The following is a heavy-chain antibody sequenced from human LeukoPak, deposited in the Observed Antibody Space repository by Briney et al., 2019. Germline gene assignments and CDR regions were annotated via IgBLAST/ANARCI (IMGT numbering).Heavy chain of an antibody. V-gene: IGHV3-74*01. D-gene: IGHD3-9*01. Sequence: GGSLRLSCAASGFAFSSCWMHWVRQAPGKGLLWVARINRDGSDSSYADSVKGRFTISRDNAKNTLYLQMNSLRAEDTAVYFCARHGNKTGYYPNWGQGTLVTVSS. CDR2: INRDGSDS. J-gene: IGHJ4*02. CDR3: ARHGNKTGYYPN. CDR1: GFAFSSCW.